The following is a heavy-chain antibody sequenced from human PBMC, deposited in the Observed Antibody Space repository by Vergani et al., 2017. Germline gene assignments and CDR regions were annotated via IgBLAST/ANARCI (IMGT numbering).Heavy chain of an antibody. CDR2: ISPGASTV. Sequence: LEEPGGGSVKPGGSLRLSCAASGFQFSDHYMSWIRQAPGKGLEWVSHISPGASTVSYTDSVTGRVTVSRDNDNNSLTLDMTTLRVEDTAVYYCAKNRGKATTRHYYAMDVWGQGTTVTVSS. V-gene: IGHV3-11*04. D-gene: IGHD5-24*01. CDR1: GFQFSDHY. J-gene: IGHJ6*02. CDR3: AKNRGKATTRHYYAMDV.